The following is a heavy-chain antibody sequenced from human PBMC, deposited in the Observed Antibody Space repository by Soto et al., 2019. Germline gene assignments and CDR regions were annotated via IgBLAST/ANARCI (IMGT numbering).Heavy chain of an antibody. CDR2: IKEDGSEQ. CDR3: ARDLGAPGRGSAVGYYYHYGMDV. CDR1: EFTFSSYW. V-gene: IGHV3-7*05. D-gene: IGHD2-2*01. Sequence: EVQLVESGGGLVQPGGSMRLSCAASEFTFSSYWMNWVRPAPGKGLEWVANIKEDGSEQYYVDSVKGRFTISRDNAKNSLYLQMNSLRGEDTAVYYCARDLGAPGRGSAVGYYYHYGMDVWGQGTTVTVSS. J-gene: IGHJ6*02.